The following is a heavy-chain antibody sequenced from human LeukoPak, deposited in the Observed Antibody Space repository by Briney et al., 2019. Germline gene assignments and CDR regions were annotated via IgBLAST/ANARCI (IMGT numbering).Heavy chain of an antibody. CDR2: INHSGST. J-gene: IGHJ4*02. Sequence: SETLSLTCAVYGGSFSGYYWSWIRQPPGKGLEWIGEINHSGSTNYNPSLKSRVTISVDTSKNQFSLKLSSVTAAHTAVYYCARGFRFWSGYYPYFDYWGQGTLVTVSS. D-gene: IGHD3-3*01. CDR3: ARGFRFWSGYYPYFDY. CDR1: GGSFSGYY. V-gene: IGHV4-34*01.